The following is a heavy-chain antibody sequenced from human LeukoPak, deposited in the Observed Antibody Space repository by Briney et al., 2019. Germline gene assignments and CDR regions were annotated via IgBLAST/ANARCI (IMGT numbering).Heavy chain of an antibody. J-gene: IGHJ5*02. CDR1: GFTFTSSA. Sequence: SVKVSCKASGFTFTSSAMQWVRQARGQGLEWIGWIVVGSGNTNYAQKFQERVTITRDMSTSTAYMELSSLRSEDTAVYYCAADASVGAAAVNNWFDPWGQGTLVTVSS. D-gene: IGHD1-26*01. CDR3: AADASVGAAAVNNWFDP. V-gene: IGHV1-58*02. CDR2: IVVGSGNT.